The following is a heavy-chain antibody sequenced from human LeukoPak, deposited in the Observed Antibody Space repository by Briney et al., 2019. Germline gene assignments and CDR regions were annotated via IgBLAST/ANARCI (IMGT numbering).Heavy chain of an antibody. CDR3: ASPFYGDYWPFDL. CDR1: RGSISSGGYY. Sequence: TLSLTCTVSRGSISSGGYYCSWIRQHPGKGLEWLAYIYYSESTYYNPYLKSRVTISVDQYQNQFSLKLTSVTAEDTAVHYCASPFYGDYWPFDLWGRGTLVTVSS. J-gene: IGHJ2*01. V-gene: IGHV4-31*03. CDR2: IYYSEST. D-gene: IGHD4-17*01.